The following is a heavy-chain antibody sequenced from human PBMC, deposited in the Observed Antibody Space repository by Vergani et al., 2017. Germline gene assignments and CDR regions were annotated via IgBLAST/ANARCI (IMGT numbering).Heavy chain of an antibody. CDR1: GGSISSYY. D-gene: IGHD2-21*01. CDR2: IYYSGST. J-gene: IGHJ4*02. Sequence: QVQLQESGPGLVKPSETLSLTCTVSGGSISSYYWSWIRQPPGKGLEWIGYIYYSGSTNYNPSLKSRVTISVDTSKNQFSLKLSSVTAADTAVYYCARDQGQVEFVNWGQGTLVTVSS. CDR3: ARDQGQVEFVN. V-gene: IGHV4-59*01.